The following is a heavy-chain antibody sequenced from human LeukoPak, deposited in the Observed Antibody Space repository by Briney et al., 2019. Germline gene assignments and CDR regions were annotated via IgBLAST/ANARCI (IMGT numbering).Heavy chain of an antibody. Sequence: GESQRISCNGSGYSFTSYWISWVRQMPGKGLEWMGRIDPSDSYTNYSPSFQGHVTISADKSISTAYLQWSSLKASDTAMYYCARRGDLYYYYGMDVWGQGTTVTVSS. CDR3: ARRGDLYYYYGMDV. CDR1: GYSFTSYW. J-gene: IGHJ6*02. D-gene: IGHD6-25*01. CDR2: IDPSDSYT. V-gene: IGHV5-10-1*01.